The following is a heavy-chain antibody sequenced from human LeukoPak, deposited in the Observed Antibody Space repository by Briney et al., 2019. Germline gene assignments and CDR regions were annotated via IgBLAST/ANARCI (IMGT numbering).Heavy chain of an antibody. V-gene: IGHV3-64D*06. CDR1: GFTFSSYD. D-gene: IGHD6-13*01. Sequence: GGSLRLSCAGSGFTFSSYDMHWVRQAPGKGLEYVSAISSNGGSTYYADSVKGRFTISRDNSKNTLYLQMSSLRAEDTAVYYCVKLYSSSLPDAFHIWGQETMVTVSS. J-gene: IGHJ3*02. CDR2: ISSNGGST. CDR3: VKLYSSSLPDAFHI.